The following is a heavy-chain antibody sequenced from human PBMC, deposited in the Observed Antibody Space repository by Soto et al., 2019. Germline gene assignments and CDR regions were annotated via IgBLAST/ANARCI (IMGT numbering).Heavy chain of an antibody. CDR1: GGSISSYY. CDR2: IYYSGST. J-gene: IGHJ4*02. D-gene: IGHD5-12*01. Sequence: SETLSLTCTVSGGSISSYYWSWIRQPPGKGLEWIGYIYYSGSTNYNPSLKSRVTISVDTSKNQFSLKLSSVTAADTAVYYRGRVSSGYDSASFDYWGQGTLVTVSS. CDR3: GRVSSGYDSASFDY. V-gene: IGHV4-59*01.